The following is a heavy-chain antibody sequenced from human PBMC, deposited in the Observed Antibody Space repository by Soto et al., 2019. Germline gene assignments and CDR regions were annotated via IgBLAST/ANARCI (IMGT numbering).Heavy chain of an antibody. J-gene: IGHJ3*01. CDR2: FYYGGST. Sequence: SETLSLTCTVSGGSISSYYWTWIRQPPGKGLEWIGYFYYGGSTTYSPSLKSRVTISIDTSKNQFSLNLFSVTAADTAVYYCAGGYSSVAFDVWGQGTLVTVSS. CDR3: AGGYSSVAFDV. CDR1: GGSISSYY. D-gene: IGHD6-19*01. V-gene: IGHV4-59*01.